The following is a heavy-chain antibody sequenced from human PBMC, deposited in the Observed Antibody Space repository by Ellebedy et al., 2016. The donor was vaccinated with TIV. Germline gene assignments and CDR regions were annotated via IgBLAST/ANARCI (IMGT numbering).Heavy chain of an antibody. CDR3: SRDSSPPLDY. V-gene: IGHV1-46*01. CDR1: GGTFSSYA. Sequence: ASVKVSCXASGGTFSSYAISWVRQAPGQGLEWMGIINPSGGSATYAQKFQGRVTMTRDTSTSTVYMELSSLRSEDTAVYYCSRDSSPPLDYWGQGTLVTVSS. J-gene: IGHJ4*02. CDR2: INPSGGSA. D-gene: IGHD6-6*01.